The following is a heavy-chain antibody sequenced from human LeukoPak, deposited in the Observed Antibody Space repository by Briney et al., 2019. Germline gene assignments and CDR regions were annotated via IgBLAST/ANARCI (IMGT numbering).Heavy chain of an antibody. CDR1: GGSISSGSYY. J-gene: IGHJ4*02. Sequence: PSQTLSLTCTVSGGSISSGSYYWSWIRQPAGKGLEWIGRIYTSGSTNYNPSLKSRVTISVDTSKNQFSLKLSSVTAADTAVYYCARLFSRIAAAGRTRRGPFDYWGQGTLVTVSS. D-gene: IGHD6-13*01. V-gene: IGHV4-61*02. CDR2: IYTSGST. CDR3: ARLFSRIAAAGRTRRGPFDY.